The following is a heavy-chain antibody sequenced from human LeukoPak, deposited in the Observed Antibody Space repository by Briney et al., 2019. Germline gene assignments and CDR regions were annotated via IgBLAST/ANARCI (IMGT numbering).Heavy chain of an antibody. CDR3: AGGDFWSLNDAFDI. CDR1: GGSISSGSYY. V-gene: IGHV4-61*02. Sequence: PSQTLSLTCTVSGGSISSGSYYWSWIRQPAGKGLEWIGRIYTSGSTYYNPSLKSRVTISVDTSKNQFSLKLSSVTAADTAVYYCAGGDFWSLNDAFDIWGQGTMVTVSS. CDR2: IYTSGST. J-gene: IGHJ3*02. D-gene: IGHD3-3*01.